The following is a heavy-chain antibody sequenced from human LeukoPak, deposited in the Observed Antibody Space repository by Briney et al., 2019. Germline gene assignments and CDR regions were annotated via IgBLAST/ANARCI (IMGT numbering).Heavy chain of an antibody. D-gene: IGHD3-16*01. CDR1: GGSISSYY. J-gene: IGHJ4*02. CDR3: ARHGRDYDYYFDY. Sequence: SETLSLTCTVSGGSISSYYWSWIRQPPGKGLEWIGYIYYSGSTNYNPSLKSRVTISVDMSKNQFSLKLSSVTAADTAVYYCARHGRDYDYYFDYWGQGTLVTVSS. V-gene: IGHV4-59*08. CDR2: IYYSGST.